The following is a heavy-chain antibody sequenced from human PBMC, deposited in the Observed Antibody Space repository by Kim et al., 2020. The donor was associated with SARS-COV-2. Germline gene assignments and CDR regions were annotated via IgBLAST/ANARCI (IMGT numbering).Heavy chain of an antibody. J-gene: IGHJ4*02. CDR2: ISWNSGSI. V-gene: IGHV3-9*01. CDR3: AKVVWFGDLLSGYFDH. CDR1: GFTFDDYA. Sequence: GGSLRLSCAASGFTFDDYAMHWVRQAPGKGLEWVSGISWNSGSIGYADSVKGRFTISRDNAKNSLYLQMNSLRAEDTALYYCAKVVWFGDLLSGYFDHWGQGTLVTVSS. D-gene: IGHD3-10*01.